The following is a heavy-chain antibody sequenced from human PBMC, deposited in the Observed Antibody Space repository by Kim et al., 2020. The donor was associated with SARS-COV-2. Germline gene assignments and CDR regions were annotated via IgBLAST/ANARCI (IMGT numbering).Heavy chain of an antibody. Sequence: YYADTGKGRFTISRDNSKNTVYRQMNSLRAEDTAVYYCAKGATVVSLSDYWGQGTLVTVSS. J-gene: IGHJ4*02. D-gene: IGHD2-15*01. CDR3: AKGATVVSLSDY. V-gene: IGHV3-23*01.